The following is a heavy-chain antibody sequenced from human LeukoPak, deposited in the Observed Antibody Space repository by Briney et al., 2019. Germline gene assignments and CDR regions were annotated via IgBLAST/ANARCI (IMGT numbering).Heavy chain of an antibody. D-gene: IGHD3-10*01. J-gene: IGHJ6*02. Sequence: GESLRLSCAASGFTISSNYMSWVRQAPGKGLEWVAVIYSGGSTYYADSVKSRFTISRHNSKNTLYLQLNSLRAEDTAVYYCARDLLWSAHEGMDVWGQGTTVTVSS. V-gene: IGHV3-53*01. CDR2: IYSGGST. CDR3: ARDLLWSAHEGMDV. CDR1: GFTISSNY.